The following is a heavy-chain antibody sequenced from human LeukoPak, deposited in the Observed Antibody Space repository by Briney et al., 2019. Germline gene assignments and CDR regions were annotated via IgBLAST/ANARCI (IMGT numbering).Heavy chain of an antibody. D-gene: IGHD5-24*01. CDR3: ARGDPHGAYFDY. CDR2: ISSSSTYI. CDR1: GFTFSTYS. Sequence: PGGSLRLSCAASGFTFSTYSMNWVRQAPGKGLEWVSVISSSSTYIYYSDSVRGRFTISRDNAKNSLYPQMNSLRAEDTAVYYCARGDPHGAYFDYWGQGALVTVSS. J-gene: IGHJ4*02. V-gene: IGHV3-21*01.